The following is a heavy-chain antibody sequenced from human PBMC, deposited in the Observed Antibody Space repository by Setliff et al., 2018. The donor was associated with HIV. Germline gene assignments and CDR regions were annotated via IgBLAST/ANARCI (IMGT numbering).Heavy chain of an antibody. J-gene: IGHJ4*02. Sequence: GGSLRLSCAASGFTFSNYAMSWVRQAPGKGLEWVSGISGSGRASHYADSVEGRFTISRDNSKNTLYLQMNSLRAEDTALYYCAKGDSFVFSSVYPDYWGPGTLVTVSS. CDR2: ISGSGRAS. D-gene: IGHD3-22*01. CDR1: GFTFSNYA. V-gene: IGHV3-23*01. CDR3: AKGDSFVFSSVYPDY.